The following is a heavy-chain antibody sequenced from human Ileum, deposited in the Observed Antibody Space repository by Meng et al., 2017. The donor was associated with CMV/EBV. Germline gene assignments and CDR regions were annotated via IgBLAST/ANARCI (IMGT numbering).Heavy chain of an antibody. CDR3: ARPPGSIVGATLYLEYFHH. CDR2: INPADGDI. Sequence: ASVKVSCKAFGYTFTSYYIHWVRQAPGQGLEWMGIINPADGDISYAQQFHGRVTMTRETSTSTVYMELSSLRSEDTPVYFCARPPGSIVGATLYLEYFHHWGQGTLVTVSS. V-gene: IGHV1-46*01. D-gene: IGHD1-26*01. J-gene: IGHJ1*01. CDR1: GYTFTSYY.